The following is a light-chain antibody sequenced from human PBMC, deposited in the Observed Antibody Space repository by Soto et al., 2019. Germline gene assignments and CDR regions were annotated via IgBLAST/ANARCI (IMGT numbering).Light chain of an antibody. V-gene: IGKV3-20*01. CDR1: QSLTTRY. CDR2: AAS. Sequence: EIVLTQSPGTLSLSPGETATLSCRASQSLTTRYLAWYQQKPGQAPRLLIYAASTRATGTPARFSGRGSGTDFTLPISSMEPEDFAVYFCQQYASSVVYTFGQGTKLEIK. J-gene: IGKJ2*01. CDR3: QQYASSVVYT.